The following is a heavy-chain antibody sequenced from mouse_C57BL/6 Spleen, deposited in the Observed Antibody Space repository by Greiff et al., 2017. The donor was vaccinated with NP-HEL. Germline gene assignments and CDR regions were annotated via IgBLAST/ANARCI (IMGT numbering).Heavy chain of an antibody. D-gene: IGHD1-1*01. CDR1: GYTFTSYW. V-gene: IGHV1-52*01. CDR2: IDPSDSEP. Sequence: QVQLQQPGAELVRPGSSVKLSCKASGYTFTSYWMHWVKQRPIQGLEWIGNIDPSDSEPHYNQKFKDKATLTVDKSSSTAYMQLSSLTSEDSAVYYCAREGGSSYPFDYWGQGTTLTVSA. CDR3: AREGGSSYPFDY. J-gene: IGHJ2*01.